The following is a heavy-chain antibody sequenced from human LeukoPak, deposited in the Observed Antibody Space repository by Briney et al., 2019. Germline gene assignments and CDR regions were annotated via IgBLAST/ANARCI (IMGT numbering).Heavy chain of an antibody. J-gene: IGHJ5*02. CDR3: ARVHLDTGYR. V-gene: IGHV4-59*01. Sequence: KPSETLSLTCTVSGGSISNYYWSWIRQPPGKGLEWIGYIYYSGSTNYNPSLKSRVTISVDTSKNQFSLKLRSVTAADTAVYYCARVHLDTGYRWGQGTLVTVSS. D-gene: IGHD5-18*01. CDR1: GGSISNYY. CDR2: IYYSGST.